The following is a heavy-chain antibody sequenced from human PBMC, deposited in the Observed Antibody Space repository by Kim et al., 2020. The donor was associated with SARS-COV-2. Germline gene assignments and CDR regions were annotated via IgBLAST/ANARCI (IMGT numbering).Heavy chain of an antibody. D-gene: IGHD6-13*01. J-gene: IGHJ6*02. V-gene: IGHV3-11*06. CDR3: ARDSIAAAGTRGYYYYGMDV. Sequence: RFTISRDNAKNSLYLQMNSLRAEDTAVYYCARDSIAAAGTRGYYYYGMDVWGQGTTVTVSS.